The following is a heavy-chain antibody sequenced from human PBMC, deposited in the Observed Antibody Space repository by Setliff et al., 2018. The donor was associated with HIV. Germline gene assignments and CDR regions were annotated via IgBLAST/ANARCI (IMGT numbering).Heavy chain of an antibody. V-gene: IGHV4-34*01. CDR1: GGSFSGYD. J-gene: IGHJ5*02. CDR2: IYYSGST. CDR3: ASRVYYYDSSGYLREEGFDP. D-gene: IGHD3-22*01. Sequence: SETLSLTCAVYGGSFSGYDWSWIRQPPGKGLEWIGSIYYSGSTYYNPSLKSRVTISVDTSKNQFSLKLSSVTAADAAVYYCASRVYYYDSSGYLREEGFDPWGQGTLVTDSS.